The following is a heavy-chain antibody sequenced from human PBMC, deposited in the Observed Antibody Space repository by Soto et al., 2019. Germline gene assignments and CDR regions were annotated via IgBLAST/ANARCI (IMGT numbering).Heavy chain of an antibody. CDR2: IWYDGSNK. CDR1: GFTFSSYG. CDR3: ARDSYYYDSSGYYLGADIDY. J-gene: IGHJ4*02. D-gene: IGHD3-22*01. V-gene: IGHV3-33*01. Sequence: PGGSLRLSCAASGFTFSSYGMHWVRQAPGKGLEWVAVIWYDGSNKYYADSVKGRFTISRDNSKNTLYLQMNSLRAEDTAVYYCARDSYYYDSSGYYLGADIDYWGQGTLVTVSS.